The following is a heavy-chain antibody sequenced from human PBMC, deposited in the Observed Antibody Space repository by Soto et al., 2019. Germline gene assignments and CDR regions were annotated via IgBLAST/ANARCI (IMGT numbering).Heavy chain of an antibody. J-gene: IGHJ6*02. V-gene: IGHV3-53*04. D-gene: IGHD1-26*01. CDR2: IYSGGST. CDR3: ARGSQVGAGPEGYYYGMDV. CDR1: GFTVSSNY. Sequence: GGSLRLSCAASGFTVSSNYMSWVRQAPGKGLEWVSVIYSGGSTYYADSVKGRFTISRHNSKNTLYLQMNSLRAEDTAVYYCARGSQVGAGPEGYYYGMDVWGQGTTVTVSS.